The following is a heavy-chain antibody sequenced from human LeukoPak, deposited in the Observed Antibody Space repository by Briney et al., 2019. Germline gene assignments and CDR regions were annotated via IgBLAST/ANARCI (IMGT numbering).Heavy chain of an antibody. V-gene: IGHV1-46*01. CDR3: ARGASSDY. CDR1: GYTFTSYY. Sequence: SVKLPCKASGYTFTSYYMHWVPQAPGQGLEGMGIINPSGGSTSYAQKFQGRVTMTRDTSISTAYMELSSLRSEDTAVYYCARGASSDYWGQGTLVTVSS. J-gene: IGHJ4*02. CDR2: INPSGGST.